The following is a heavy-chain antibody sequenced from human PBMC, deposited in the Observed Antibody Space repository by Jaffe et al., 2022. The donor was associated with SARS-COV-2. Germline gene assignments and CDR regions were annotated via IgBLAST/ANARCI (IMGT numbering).Heavy chain of an antibody. CDR2: IYYSGST. V-gene: IGHV4-59*01. D-gene: IGHD6-19*01. CDR3: AREQSYYYYMDV. J-gene: IGHJ6*03. CDR1: GGSISSYY. Sequence: QVQLQESGPGLVKPSETLSLTCTVSGGSISSYYWSWIRQPPGKGLEWIGYIYYSGSTNYNPSLKSRVTISVDTSKNQFSLKLSSVTAADTAVYYCAREQSYYYYMDVWGKGTTVTVSS.